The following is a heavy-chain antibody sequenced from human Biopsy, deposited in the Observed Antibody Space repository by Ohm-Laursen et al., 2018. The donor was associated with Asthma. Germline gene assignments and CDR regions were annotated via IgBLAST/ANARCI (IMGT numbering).Heavy chain of an antibody. V-gene: IGHV3-9*01. D-gene: IGHD6-13*01. Sequence: SLRLSCTASGFTFDDYAMHWVRQAPGKGLEWVSGVSWNSGSIDYADSVKGRFTISRDNAKNSLYLQMNSLRGADTALYYCVKDIRLQLWGFDSWGQGTLVTVSS. CDR2: VSWNSGSI. CDR1: GFTFDDYA. CDR3: VKDIRLQLWGFDS. J-gene: IGHJ4*02.